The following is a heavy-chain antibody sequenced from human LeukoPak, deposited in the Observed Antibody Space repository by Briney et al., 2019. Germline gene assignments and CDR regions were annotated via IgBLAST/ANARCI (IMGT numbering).Heavy chain of an antibody. CDR3: ARDRPYGGYGMDV. Sequence: ASVNVSCKASGGTFSSYAISWVRQAPGQGLEWMGGIIPIFGTANYAQKFQGRVTITADESTSTAYMELSSLRSEDTAVYYCARDRPYGGYGMDVWGQGTTVTVSS. CDR2: IIPIFGTA. CDR1: GGTFSSYA. J-gene: IGHJ6*02. D-gene: IGHD6-6*01. V-gene: IGHV1-69*13.